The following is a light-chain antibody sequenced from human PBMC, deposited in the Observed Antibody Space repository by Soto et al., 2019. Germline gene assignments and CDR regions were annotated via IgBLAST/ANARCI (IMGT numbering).Light chain of an antibody. J-gene: IGKJ1*01. CDR1: QSVSPT. CDR3: QQYKDWPTT. V-gene: IGKV3-15*01. CDR2: GAS. Sequence: EIVMTQSPATLSVSPGQRASLSCRASQSVSPTIAWYQQKPGQVPRLLVYGASTRAAGIPARLSGSGVGTDFTLTITSLQSEDFGVYFCQQYKDWPTTFGQGTKVDIK.